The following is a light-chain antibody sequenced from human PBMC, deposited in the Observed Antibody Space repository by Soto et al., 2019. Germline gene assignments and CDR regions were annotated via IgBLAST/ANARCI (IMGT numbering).Light chain of an antibody. CDR3: QQRSNWPLLT. CDR1: QSVSNNY. V-gene: IGKV3D-20*02. J-gene: IGKJ4*01. Sequence: EIVLTQSPGTLSLSPGERATLSCRASQSVSNNYLAWYQQKPGQAPRLLIYDASNRATGIPARFSGRGSGTDFTLTISSLEPEDFAVYYCQQRSNWPLLTFGGGTKVDIK. CDR2: DAS.